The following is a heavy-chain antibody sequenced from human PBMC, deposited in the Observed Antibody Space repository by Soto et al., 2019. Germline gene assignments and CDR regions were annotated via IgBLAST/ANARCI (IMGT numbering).Heavy chain of an antibody. CDR2: IWYDGSNK. D-gene: IGHD1-7*01. V-gene: IGHV3-33*01. J-gene: IGHJ4*02. Sequence: ESGGGVVQPGRSLRLSCAASGFTFSSYGMHWVRQAPGKGLEWVAVIWYDGSNKYYADSVKGRFTISRDDSKNTLYLQMNSLRAEDTAVYYCARVGTTGSYFDYWGQGTLVTVSS. CDR1: GFTFSSYG. CDR3: ARVGTTGSYFDY.